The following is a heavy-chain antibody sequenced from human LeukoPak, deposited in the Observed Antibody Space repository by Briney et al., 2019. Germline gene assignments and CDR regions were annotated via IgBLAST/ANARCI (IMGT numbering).Heavy chain of an antibody. Sequence: GGSLGLSCAASGFTFSSYDIHWVRQAPGKGLEWGAVISSDGGTKYYADSVKGRFTISRDNSKNTLYLQMNSLRAEDTAVYYCAKELSAYYFFDSWGQGTPVTVSS. J-gene: IGHJ4*02. CDR1: GFTFSSYD. CDR2: ISSDGGTK. CDR3: AKELSAYYFFDS. D-gene: IGHD1-26*01. V-gene: IGHV3-30*18.